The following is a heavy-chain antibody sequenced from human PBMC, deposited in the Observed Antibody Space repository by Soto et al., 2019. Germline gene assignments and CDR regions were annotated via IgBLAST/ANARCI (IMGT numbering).Heavy chain of an antibody. CDR2: IWYDGSNK. Sequence: QVQLVESGGGVVQPGRSLRLSCAASGFTFSSYGMHWVRQAPGKGLEWVAVIWYDGSNKYYADSVKGRFTISRDNSKNTLYLQMNSLRAEDTAVYYCARDEGLGVNYYYYGMDDWGQGTTVTVSS. V-gene: IGHV3-33*01. D-gene: IGHD3-10*01. CDR3: ARDEGLGVNYYYYGMDD. J-gene: IGHJ6*02. CDR1: GFTFSSYG.